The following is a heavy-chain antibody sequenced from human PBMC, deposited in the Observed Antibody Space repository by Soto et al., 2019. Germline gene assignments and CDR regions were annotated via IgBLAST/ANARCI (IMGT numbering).Heavy chain of an antibody. D-gene: IGHD3-22*01. CDR3: AKHYSSRYYYWNDY. J-gene: IGHJ4*02. CDR2: ISDSGGST. V-gene: IGHV3-23*01. CDR1: EFTFSSFA. Sequence: VQLLESGGGLVQPGGSLRLSCAASEFTFSSFAMSWVRQAPGKGLEWVSTISDSGGSTYYADSVKGRFTISRDNSKNTLYLQINSLRADDTAVYYCAKHYSSRYYYWNDYWGQGTLVTVSS.